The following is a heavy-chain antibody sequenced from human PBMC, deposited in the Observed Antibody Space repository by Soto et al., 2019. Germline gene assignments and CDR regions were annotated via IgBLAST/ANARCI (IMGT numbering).Heavy chain of an antibody. CDR1: GFTFSSYA. V-gene: IGHV3-23*01. CDR2: ISGSGGST. CDR3: AKDLGVVVPAATPEKFVDY. J-gene: IGHJ4*02. D-gene: IGHD2-2*01. Sequence: GGSLRLSCAASGFTFSSYAMSRVRQAPGKGLEWVSAISGSGGSTYYADSVKGRFTISRDNSKNTLYLQMNSLRAEDTAVYYCAKDLGVVVPAATPEKFVDYWGQGTLVTVSS.